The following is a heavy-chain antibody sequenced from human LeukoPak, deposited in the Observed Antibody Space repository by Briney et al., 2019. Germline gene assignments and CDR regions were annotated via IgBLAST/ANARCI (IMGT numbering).Heavy chain of an antibody. J-gene: IGHJ4*02. CDR1: GGSISSAGYS. CDR2: IYHSGST. D-gene: IGHD3-16*01. V-gene: IGHV4-30-2*01. Sequence: SETLSLTCAVSGGSISSAGYSWSWIRQPPGKGLEWIGYIYHSGSTYYNSSLKSRVTISVDRSQNQFSLKLTSVTAADTAVYYCARLGRYDYFIDYWGQGTLVTVSS. CDR3: ARLGRYDYFIDY.